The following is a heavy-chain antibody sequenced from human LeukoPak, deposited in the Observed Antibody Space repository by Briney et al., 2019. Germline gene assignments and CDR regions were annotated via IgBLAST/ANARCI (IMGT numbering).Heavy chain of an antibody. CDR2: ISYDGSNK. CDR3: ARDRGSSSSHYYYGMDV. Sequence: GGSLRLSCAASGFTFSSYAMHWVRQAPGKGLEWVAVISYDGSNKYYADSVKGRFTISRDNSKNTLYLQMNSLRAEDTAVYYCARDRGSSSSHYYYGMDVWGQGTTVTVSS. D-gene: IGHD6-6*01. V-gene: IGHV3-30-3*01. CDR1: GFTFSSYA. J-gene: IGHJ6*02.